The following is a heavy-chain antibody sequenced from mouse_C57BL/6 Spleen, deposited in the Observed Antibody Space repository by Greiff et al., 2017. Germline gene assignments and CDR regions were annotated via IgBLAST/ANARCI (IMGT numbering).Heavy chain of an antibody. D-gene: IGHD2-10*01. CDR3: TREGAYYGNCTCWFAY. Sequence: VKLMESGAELVRPGASVTLSCKASGYTFTDYEMHWVKQTPVHGLEWIGAIDPETGGTAYNQKFKGKAILTADKSSSTAYMELRSLTSEDSSVYYCTREGAYYGNCTCWFAYWGQGTLVTVSA. CDR2: IDPETGGT. CDR1: GYTFTDYE. V-gene: IGHV1-15*01. J-gene: IGHJ3*01.